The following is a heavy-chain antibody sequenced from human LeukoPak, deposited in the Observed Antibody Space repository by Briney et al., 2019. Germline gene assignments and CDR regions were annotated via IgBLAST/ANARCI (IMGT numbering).Heavy chain of an antibody. J-gene: IGHJ3*02. CDR2: IYTSGST. Sequence: SETLSLTCTVSGGSISSYYWSWIRQPAGKGLEWIGRIYTSGSTNYNPSLKSRVTMSVDTSKNQFSLKLSSVTAADTAVYYCARAAVAGPRDAFDIWGQGTMVTVSS. V-gene: IGHV4-4*07. D-gene: IGHD6-19*01. CDR3: ARAAVAGPRDAFDI. CDR1: GGSISSYY.